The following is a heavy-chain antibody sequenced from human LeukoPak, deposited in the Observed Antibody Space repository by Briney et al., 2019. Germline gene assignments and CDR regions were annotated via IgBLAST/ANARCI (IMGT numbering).Heavy chain of an antibody. J-gene: IGHJ3*02. CDR2: ISSSSSYI. V-gene: IGHV3-21*01. CDR3: ARDGAMASRSAFDI. D-gene: IGHD5-18*01. Sequence: GGSLRLSCAASGFTFSSYSMNWVRQAPGRGLEWVSSISSSSSYIYYADSVKGRFTISRDNAKNSLYLQMNSLRAEDTAVYYCARDGAMASRSAFDIWGQGTMVTVSS. CDR1: GFTFSSYS.